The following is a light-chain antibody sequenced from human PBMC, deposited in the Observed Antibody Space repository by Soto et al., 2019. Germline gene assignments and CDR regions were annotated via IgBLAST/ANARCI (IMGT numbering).Light chain of an antibody. Sequence: EIVLTQSPCSLSWSPGERATLSCRASQSVSTRSLAWYQQKPGQAPRLLISGASSRAADIPDRFSGSGSGTDFTLTINRLEPEDFAVYYCQQYDSSPRTFGQGTKVDIK. V-gene: IGKV3-20*01. CDR3: QQYDSSPRT. CDR1: QSVSTRS. CDR2: GAS. J-gene: IGKJ1*01.